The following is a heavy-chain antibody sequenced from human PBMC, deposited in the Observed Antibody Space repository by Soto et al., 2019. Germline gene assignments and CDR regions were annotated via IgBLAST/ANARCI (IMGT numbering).Heavy chain of an antibody. D-gene: IGHD3-16*01. CDR1: GFTFTDYN. CDR2: ITSGGRV. Sequence: EVQLVESGGSLVQPGGSLRLSCAASGFTFTDYNMMWVRQAPGKGLEWLSYITSGGRVDSADSVRSRFTFTRDNAKKSLYIQKDGVRAEDSSVYYCATTLSDSGPGWGRPCDSWGEGTLVTVSS. CDR3: ATTLSDSGPGWGRPCDS. V-gene: IGHV3-48*01. J-gene: IGHJ4*02.